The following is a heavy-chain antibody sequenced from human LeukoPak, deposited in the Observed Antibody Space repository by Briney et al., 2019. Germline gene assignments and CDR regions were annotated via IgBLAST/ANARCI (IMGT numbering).Heavy chain of an antibody. CDR2: ISAYNGNT. D-gene: IGHD3-9*01. CDR3: AISRHYDILTGYYMRNWFDP. J-gene: IGHJ5*02. Sequence: ASVKVSCKASGYTFTGYYMHWVRQAPGQGLEWMGWISAYNGNTNYAQKLQGRVTMTTDTSTSTAYMELRSLRSDDTAVYYCAISRHYDILTGYYMRNWFDPWGQGTLVTVSS. CDR1: GYTFTGYY. V-gene: IGHV1-18*04.